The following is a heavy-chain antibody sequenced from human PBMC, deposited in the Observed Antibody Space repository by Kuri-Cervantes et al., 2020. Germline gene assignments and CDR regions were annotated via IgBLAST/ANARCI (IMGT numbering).Heavy chain of an antibody. CDR1: GGTFSSYA. D-gene: IGHD6-19*01. V-gene: IGHV1-69*05. J-gene: IGHJ4*02. Sequence: PVKVSCKASGGTFSSYAISWVRQAPGQGLEWMGGIIPIFGTANYAQKFQGRVTMTTDTSTSTAYMELRSLRSDDTAVYYCAREFIAVAGTLPPDYWGQGTLVTVSS. CDR3: AREFIAVAGTLPPDY. CDR2: IIPIFGTA.